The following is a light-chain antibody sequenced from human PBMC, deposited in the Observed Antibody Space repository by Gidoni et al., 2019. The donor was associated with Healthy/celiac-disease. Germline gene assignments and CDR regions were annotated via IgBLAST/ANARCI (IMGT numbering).Light chain of an antibody. Sequence: EIVMTKSPATLSVSPGERATLSCRASQSVSSNLAWYQQKPGQAPRLLIYGASTRATGIPARFRGSGSVTEFTLTISSLQSEYFAVYYCQQYNNWQYTFGQGTKLEIK. CDR1: QSVSSN. CDR2: GAS. J-gene: IGKJ2*01. V-gene: IGKV3-15*01. CDR3: QQYNNWQYT.